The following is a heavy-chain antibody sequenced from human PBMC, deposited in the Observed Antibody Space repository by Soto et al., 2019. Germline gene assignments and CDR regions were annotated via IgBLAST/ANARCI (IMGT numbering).Heavy chain of an antibody. CDR2: LYYSGST. CDR3: ASIRTYYFDY. V-gene: IGHV4-31*03. Sequence: QVQLQEPGPGLVKPSQTLSLSCTVSGGSISSGTYYWSWIRQHPGKGLEWIGYLYYSGSTYYSPSLKSRVTISVDTSKNQFSLKLNSGTAADTAVYYCASIRTYYFDYWGQGTLVTVSS. J-gene: IGHJ4*02. CDR1: GGSISSGTYY.